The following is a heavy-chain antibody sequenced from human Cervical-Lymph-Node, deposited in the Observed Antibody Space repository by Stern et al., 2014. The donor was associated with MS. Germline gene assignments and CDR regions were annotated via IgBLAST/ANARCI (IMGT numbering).Heavy chain of an antibody. J-gene: IGHJ6*02. CDR3: AREKGTISGVRIRAWGHMDV. D-gene: IGHD3-3*01. CDR1: GGTFSNYA. Sequence: QVQLVESGDVVKKPGSSVKVSCKASGGTFSNYAISWVRQAPGQGPEGMGGIIPLLGTPSYAQKFQGRVAITADESTSTVYMEMRSLRSEDTAVYFCAREKGTISGVRIRAWGHMDVWGQGTTVTVSS. CDR2: IIPLLGTP. V-gene: IGHV1-69*12.